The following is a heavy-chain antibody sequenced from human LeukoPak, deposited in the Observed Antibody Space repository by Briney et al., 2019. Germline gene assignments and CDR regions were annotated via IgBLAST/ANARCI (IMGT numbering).Heavy chain of an antibody. CDR3: ARDDNYFYGSGSYYNGLDY. J-gene: IGHJ4*02. D-gene: IGHD3-10*01. Sequence: GGSLRLSCAASGSTFKDYGMSWVRHAPGKGLEWVSGINWNAASIYYADSVKGRFTISRDNAKNSLYLQMNSLRAEDTAFYYCARDDNYFYGSGSYYNGLDYWGQGTLVTVSS. CDR2: INWNAASI. V-gene: IGHV3-20*04. CDR1: GSTFKDYG.